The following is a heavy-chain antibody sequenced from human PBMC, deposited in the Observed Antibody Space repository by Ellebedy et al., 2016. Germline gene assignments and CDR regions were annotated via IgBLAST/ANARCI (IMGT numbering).Heavy chain of an antibody. CDR1: GGSFSGYY. D-gene: IGHD3-16*02. CDR2: INHSGST. Sequence: GSLRLSCAVYGGSFSGYYWSWIRQPPGKGLEWIGEINHSGSTNYNPSLKSRVTISVDTSKNQFSLKLSSVTAADTAVYYCARGLSFYDYVWGSYRYLAGVDYWGQGTLVTVSS. J-gene: IGHJ4*02. V-gene: IGHV4-34*01. CDR3: ARGLSFYDYVWGSYRYLAGVDY.